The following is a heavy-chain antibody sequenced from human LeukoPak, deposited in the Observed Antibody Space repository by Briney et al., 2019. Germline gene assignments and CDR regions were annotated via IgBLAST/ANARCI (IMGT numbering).Heavy chain of an antibody. J-gene: IGHJ4*02. Sequence: GGSLRLSCAASGFTFSSYGMHWVRQAPGKGLEWVAVISYDGSNKYYADSVKGRFIISRDNSKNTLYLQMNSLRAEDTAVYYCAKGGDGYNYYFDYWGQETLVTVSS. CDR1: GFTFSSYG. CDR3: AKGGDGYNYYFDY. D-gene: IGHD5-24*01. CDR2: ISYDGSNK. V-gene: IGHV3-30*18.